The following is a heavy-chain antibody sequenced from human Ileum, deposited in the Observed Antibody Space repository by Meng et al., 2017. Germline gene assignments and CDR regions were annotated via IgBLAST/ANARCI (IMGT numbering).Heavy chain of an antibody. CDR2: INHGGNT. CDR1: GGSLTDNS. V-gene: IGHV4-34*01. J-gene: IGHJ4*02. CDR3: ARVELRGDTRDSCGLDH. D-gene: IGHD3-22*01. Sequence: HLQRGGGWLLKPLEPPSPTVAVYGGSLTDNSWSWIRQTPGKGLGCIGEINHGGNTNYNPSLKSRGTISIDTSRDQFSLKLTSVTAADTAVYYCARVELRGDTRDSCGLDHWGQGTLVTVSS.